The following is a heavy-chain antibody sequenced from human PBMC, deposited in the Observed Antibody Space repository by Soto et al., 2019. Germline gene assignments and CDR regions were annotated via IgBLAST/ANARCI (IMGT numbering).Heavy chain of an antibody. Sequence: PGESLKISCRGSGYSFSSYWSSGVRHIPGKGVGGMGRIEPIDSYTNYSPSFQGHVSLSAAKASSTAYLQWSSLKASDHALYYCARDTGVPLDFDIWGQGKMVTVSS. CDR2: IEPIDSYT. D-gene: IGHD7-27*01. J-gene: IGHJ3*02. CDR3: ARDTGVPLDFDI. CDR1: GYSFSSYW. V-gene: IGHV5-10-1*01.